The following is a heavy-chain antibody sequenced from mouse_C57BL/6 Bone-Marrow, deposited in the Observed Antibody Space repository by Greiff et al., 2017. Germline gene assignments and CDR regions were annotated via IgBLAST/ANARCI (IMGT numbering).Heavy chain of an antibody. CDR2: IYPGSGST. J-gene: IGHJ2*01. V-gene: IGHV1-55*01. Sequence: QVQLQQPGAELVKPGASVKMSCKASGYTFTSYWINWVKQRPGQGLEWIGDIYPGSGSTNYNEKFKSKATLTVDTSSNTAYMPLSNLTSVSSAVYYCARSNSSGYPYYFDYWGQGTTLTVSS. CDR3: ARSNSSGYPYYFDY. CDR1: GYTFTSYW. D-gene: IGHD3-2*02.